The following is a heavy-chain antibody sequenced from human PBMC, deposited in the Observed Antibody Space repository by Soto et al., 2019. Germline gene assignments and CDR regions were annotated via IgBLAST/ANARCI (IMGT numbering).Heavy chain of an antibody. D-gene: IGHD1-7*01. CDR1: GFTFSSYG. V-gene: IGHV3-30*18. CDR3: AKAKLELRRAHWFDP. J-gene: IGHJ5*02. CDR2: ISYDGSNK. Sequence: GGSLRLSCAASGFTFSSYGMHWVRQAPGKGLEWVAVISYDGSNKYYADSVKGRFTISRDNSKNTLYLQMNSLRAEDTAVYYCAKAKLELRRAHWFDPWGQGTLVTVSS.